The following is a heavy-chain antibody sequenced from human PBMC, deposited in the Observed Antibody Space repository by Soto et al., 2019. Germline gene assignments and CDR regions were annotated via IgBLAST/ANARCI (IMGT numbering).Heavy chain of an antibody. J-gene: IGHJ5*02. CDR3: ARYPEGYCSGGSCYGPGWFDP. V-gene: IGHV1-69*04. Sequence: ASVKVSCKASGYTFISYGIAWVRQGPGQRLEGMGRIIPILGIANYAQKFQGRVTITADKSTSTAYMELSSLRSEDTAVYYCARYPEGYCSGGSCYGPGWFDPWGQGTLVTVSS. CDR2: IIPILGIA. CDR1: GYTFISYG. D-gene: IGHD2-15*01.